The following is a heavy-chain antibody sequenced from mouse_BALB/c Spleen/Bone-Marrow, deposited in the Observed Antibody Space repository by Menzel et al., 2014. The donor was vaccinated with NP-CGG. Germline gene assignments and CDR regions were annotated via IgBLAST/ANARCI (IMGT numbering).Heavy chain of an antibody. J-gene: IGHJ1*01. Sequence: DVMLVESGGGLVQPGGSLRLSCATSGFTFTDYHMSWVRQPPGKALEWLGFIRNKANGYTTEYSASVKGRFTISRDNSQSILYLQMNTLRAEDSATYYCAREIINDYHWYFDVWGAGTTVTVSS. V-gene: IGHV7-3*02. CDR3: AREIINDYHWYFDV. D-gene: IGHD2-4*01. CDR2: IRNKANGYTT. CDR1: GFTFTDYH.